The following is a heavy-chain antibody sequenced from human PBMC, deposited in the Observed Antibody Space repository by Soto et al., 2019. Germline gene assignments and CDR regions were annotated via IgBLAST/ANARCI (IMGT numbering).Heavy chain of an antibody. J-gene: IGHJ4*02. V-gene: IGHV3-23*01. Sequence: HPGGSLRLSCAASGFIFSSYAMSWVRQAPGKGLELVSSISGSGDNTYYADSLKGRFTISRDNSKNTLYLQVNGLRAEDTAVYYCAKAVWGYGYFDYWGQGTLVTVSS. CDR2: ISGSGDNT. CDR1: GFIFSSYA. CDR3: AKAVWGYGYFDY. D-gene: IGHD3-10*01.